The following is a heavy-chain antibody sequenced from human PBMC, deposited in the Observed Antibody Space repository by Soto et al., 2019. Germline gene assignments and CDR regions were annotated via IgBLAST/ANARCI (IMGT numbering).Heavy chain of an antibody. CDR3: ARDTGLYHDGMDV. J-gene: IGHJ6*02. D-gene: IGHD2-2*01. Sequence: PLRNSYEASEFTFDYHSMHWVRQSPVGGLEWVAGISWKSDSEGYSDSVKGRFSISRDNIQHSVHLQMNSLRPEDTALYYCARDTGLYHDGMDVWGQGTRVTVSS. CDR1: EFTFDYHS. CDR2: ISWKSDSE. V-gene: IGHV3-9*01.